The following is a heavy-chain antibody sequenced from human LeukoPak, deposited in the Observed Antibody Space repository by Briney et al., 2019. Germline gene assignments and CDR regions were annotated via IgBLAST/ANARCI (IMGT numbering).Heavy chain of an antibody. D-gene: IGHD6-25*01. CDR1: GGSIATTSYY. J-gene: IGHJ6*02. CDR2: IYYSGST. Sequence: PSETLSLTCTVSGGSIATTSYYWGWIRQPPGKGLEWIGSIYYSGSTYYNPSLKSRVTMSLDTSKNQFSLKLDSVTAADTAVYYCASGSPLYGMDFWGQGTTVTVSS. CDR3: ASGSPLYGMDF. V-gene: IGHV4-39*07.